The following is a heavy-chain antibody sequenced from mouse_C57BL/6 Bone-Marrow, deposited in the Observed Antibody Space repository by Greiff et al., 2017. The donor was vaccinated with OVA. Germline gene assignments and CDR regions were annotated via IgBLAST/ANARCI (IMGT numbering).Heavy chain of an antibody. CDR1: GFTFSDYG. CDR2: ISSGSSTI. J-gene: IGHJ2*01. Sequence: DVKLVESGGGLVKPGGSLKLSCAASGFTFSDYGMHWVRQAPEKGLEWVAYISSGSSTIYSADTVQGRFTISTDNAKNTLFLQMTSLRSEDTAMYYCARADDYWGQGTTLTVAS. CDR3: ARADDY. V-gene: IGHV5-17*01.